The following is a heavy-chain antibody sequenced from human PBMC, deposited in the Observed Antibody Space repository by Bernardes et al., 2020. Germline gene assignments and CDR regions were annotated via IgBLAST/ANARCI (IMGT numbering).Heavy chain of an antibody. CDR1: GFTLSNYW. V-gene: IGHV3-74*01. CDR2: INSNGRGT. J-gene: IGHJ4*02. D-gene: IGHD3-16*01. Sequence: GSLRLSCAASGFTLSNYWMHWVRQAPGKGPEWVSRINSNGRGTAYADSVKGRFTISRDKAKNTMFLEMNSLRAEDTGIYYCARAEGLALADYWGQGTLVTVSS. CDR3: ARAEGLALADY.